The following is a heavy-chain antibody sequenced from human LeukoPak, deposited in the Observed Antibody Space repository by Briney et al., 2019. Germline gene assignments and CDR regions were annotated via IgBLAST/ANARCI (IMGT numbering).Heavy chain of an antibody. CDR2: IGWNSGSI. CDR3: AKDGRWLQLEYYFDY. Sequence: GGSLRLSCAASGFTFDDYAMHWVRQAPGKGLEWVSTIGWNSGSIGYADSVKGRFTISRGNAKNSLYLQMNSLRAEDTAFYYCAKDGRWLQLEYYFDYWGQGTLVTVSS. CDR1: GFTFDDYA. V-gene: IGHV3-9*01. D-gene: IGHD5-24*01. J-gene: IGHJ4*02.